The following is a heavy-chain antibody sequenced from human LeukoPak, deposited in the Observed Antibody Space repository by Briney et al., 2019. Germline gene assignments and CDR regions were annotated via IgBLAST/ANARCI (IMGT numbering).Heavy chain of an antibody. CDR3: AQDRRPVSDYYYFYMDV. J-gene: IGHJ6*03. CDR1: GFTFSSYA. V-gene: IGHV3-23*01. CDR2: ISGSTTST. Sequence: GGSLRLSCAASGFTFSSYAMTWVRQAPGKGLEWVSHISGSTTSTYYADSVKGRFTISRDNSKNTLYLQMNSLRAEDTAVYYCAQDRRPVSDYYYFYMDVWGEGTTVTVSS. D-gene: IGHD5/OR15-5a*01.